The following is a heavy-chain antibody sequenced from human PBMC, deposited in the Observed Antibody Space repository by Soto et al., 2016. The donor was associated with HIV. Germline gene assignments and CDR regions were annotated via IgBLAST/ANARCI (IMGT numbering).Heavy chain of an antibody. Sequence: EVQLLESGGGLVQRGGSLGISCAASGFTLADKHMTWVRQAPGKGLEWISSINRDGDQRYSDSVWDRFIISTDKFKNTLYLQIKNLGDEDTAMYFCARLFEGLSSGWSDWYFDVWGRGTLITVSS. CDR1: GFTLADKH. D-gene: IGHD6-19*01. V-gene: IGHV3-66*01. CDR2: INRDGDQ. J-gene: IGHJ2*01. CDR3: ARLFEGLSSGWSDWYFDV.